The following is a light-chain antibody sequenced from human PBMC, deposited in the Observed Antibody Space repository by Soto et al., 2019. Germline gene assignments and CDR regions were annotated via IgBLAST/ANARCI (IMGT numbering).Light chain of an antibody. CDR2: DAS. V-gene: IGKV3-15*01. CDR1: QSVSSR. Sequence: EIVMTQSPATLSVSPGERATLSCRASQSVSSRLAWYQQKRGQAPRLLIYDASTRATGIPARFSGSGSGTEFNFTISSLQSEDFAVYFCQQYASWPLTFGGGTKVDIK. CDR3: QQYASWPLT. J-gene: IGKJ4*01.